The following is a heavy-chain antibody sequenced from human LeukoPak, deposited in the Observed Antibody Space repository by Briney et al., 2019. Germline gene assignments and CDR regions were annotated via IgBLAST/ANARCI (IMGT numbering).Heavy chain of an antibody. D-gene: IGHD6-13*01. V-gene: IGHV4-59*01. CDR2: IYYSGCT. CDR3: VRGIAFDC. Sequence: SETLSLTCTVSGGSISSYYWSWIRQPPGKGLEWIGYIYYSGCTNYNPSLKSRVTISVDTSKKKFSLKLSSVTAADTAVYSCVRGIAFDCWGQGTLVTVSS. J-gene: IGHJ4*02. CDR1: GGSISSYY.